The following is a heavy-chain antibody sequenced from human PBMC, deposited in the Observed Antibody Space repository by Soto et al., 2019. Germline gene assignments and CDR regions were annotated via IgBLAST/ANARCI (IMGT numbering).Heavy chain of an antibody. CDR1: GGPFSSYH. D-gene: IGHD5-12*01. J-gene: IGHJ5*02. CDR3: AQVGGPTSSYWFDP. CDR2: IIPILGRA. V-gene: IGHV1-69*02. Sequence: QVQLVQSGAEVKKPGSSVKLSCKASGGPFSSYHISWVRQAPGQGLEWVGRIIPILGRANNAQHFQGRVTITADTSTNTVYIELSSLTSEDTAVYYCAQVGGPTSSYWFDPWGHGTLVTVSS.